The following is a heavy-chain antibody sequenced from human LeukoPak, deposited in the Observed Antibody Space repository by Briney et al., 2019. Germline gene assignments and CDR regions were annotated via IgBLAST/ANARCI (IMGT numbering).Heavy chain of an antibody. J-gene: IGHJ4*02. CDR2: INHSGST. CDR1: GGSFSGYY. Sequence: PSETLSLTCAVYGGSFSGYYWSWIRQAPGKGLEWIGEINHSGSTNYNPSLKSRVTISVDTSKNQFSLKLSSVTAADTAVYYCARKIPRVIDYWGQGTLVTVSS. CDR3: ARKIPRVIDY. V-gene: IGHV4-34*01. D-gene: IGHD2-2*02.